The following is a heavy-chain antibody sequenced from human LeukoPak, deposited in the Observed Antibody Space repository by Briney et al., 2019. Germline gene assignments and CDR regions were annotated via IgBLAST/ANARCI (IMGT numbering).Heavy chain of an antibody. CDR2: ISSSSSTI. D-gene: IGHD3-16*01. Sequence: GGSLRLSCAASGFTFSSYSMNWVRQAPGKGLEWVSYISSSSSTIYYADSVKGRFTISRDNAKNSLYLQMNSLRAEDTAVYYCARLRGDDAFDIWGQGTMVTVSS. V-gene: IGHV3-48*04. CDR3: ARLRGDDAFDI. J-gene: IGHJ3*02. CDR1: GFTFSSYS.